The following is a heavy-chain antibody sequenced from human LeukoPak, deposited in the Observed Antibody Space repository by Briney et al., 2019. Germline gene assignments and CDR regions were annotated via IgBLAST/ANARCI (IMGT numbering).Heavy chain of an antibody. D-gene: IGHD2-21*02. CDR1: GYRFTNYW. Sequence: GESLKISCTGSGYRFTNYWIGWVRQMPGKGLEWMGVTYPADSQTKYSPSFQGQVTISADKSINTAYLQWNSLKASDTAMYYCARGVTPAVYWGQGTLVTVSS. CDR2: TYPADSQT. J-gene: IGHJ4*02. V-gene: IGHV5-51*01. CDR3: ARGVTPAVY.